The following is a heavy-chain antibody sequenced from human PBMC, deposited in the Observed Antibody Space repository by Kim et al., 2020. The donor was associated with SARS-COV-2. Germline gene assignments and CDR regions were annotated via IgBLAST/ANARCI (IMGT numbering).Heavy chain of an antibody. CDR2: INAGNGNT. CDR3: AREGYSGYDYARSYFDY. J-gene: IGHJ4*02. V-gene: IGHV1-3*01. CDR1: GYTFTSYA. D-gene: IGHD5-12*01. Sequence: ASVKVSCKASGYTFTSYAMHRVRQAPGQRLEWMGWINAGNGNTKYSQKFQGRVTITRDTSASTAYMELSSLRSEDTAVYYCAREGYSGYDYARSYFDYWGQGTLVTVSS.